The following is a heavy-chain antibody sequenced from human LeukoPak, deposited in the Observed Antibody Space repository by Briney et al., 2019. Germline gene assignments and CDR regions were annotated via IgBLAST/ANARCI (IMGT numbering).Heavy chain of an antibody. D-gene: IGHD1-20*01. CDR1: GFTFSSYW. CDR2: INSDGSST. V-gene: IGHV3-74*01. Sequence: GGSLRLSCAASGFTFSSYWMHWVRQAPGKGLVWVSRINSDGSSTSYADSVKGRFTISRDNAKNTLYLQMNSLRAEDTAVYYCAKMGLYNWNDLDYWGQGTLVTVSS. CDR3: AKMGLYNWNDLDY. J-gene: IGHJ4*02.